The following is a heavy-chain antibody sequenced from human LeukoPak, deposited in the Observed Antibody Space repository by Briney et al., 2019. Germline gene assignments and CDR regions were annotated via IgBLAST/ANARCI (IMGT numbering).Heavy chain of an antibody. CDR1: GFTVSSNY. J-gene: IGHJ5*02. CDR2: ISTSSRYI. CDR3: ARADCSGSTCYLRHSWFDP. Sequence: GGSLRLSCAASGFTVSSNYMSWIRQAPGKGLEWVSSISTSSRYIYYRDSVKGRFTISRDDAKNSLYLQRNSLTVEDTAVYYCARADCSGSTCYLRHSWFDPWGQGTLVTVSS. V-gene: IGHV3-21*06. D-gene: IGHD2-2*01.